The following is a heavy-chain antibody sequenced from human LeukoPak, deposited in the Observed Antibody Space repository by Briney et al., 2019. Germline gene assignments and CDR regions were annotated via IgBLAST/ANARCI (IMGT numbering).Heavy chain of an antibody. CDR2: IIPIFGTA. V-gene: IGHV1-69*06. J-gene: IGHJ5*02. CDR1: GGTFSSYA. Sequence: SVKVSCKASGGTFSSYAISWVRQAPGQGLEWMGGIIPIFGTANYAQKFQGRVTITADKSTSTAYMELSSLGSEDTAVYYCARGRRYYGSGSYNWFDPWGQGTLVTVSS. CDR3: ARGRRYYGSGSYNWFDP. D-gene: IGHD3-10*01.